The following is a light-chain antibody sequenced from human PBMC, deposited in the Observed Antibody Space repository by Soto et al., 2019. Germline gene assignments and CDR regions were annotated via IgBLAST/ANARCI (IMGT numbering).Light chain of an antibody. V-gene: IGLV1-47*01. J-gene: IGLJ1*01. CDR3: AAWDDRLGGRV. CDR1: SSTIGSNY. CDR2: KNT. Sequence: QSVLSQPPSASGTPGQTVTISCSGSSSTIGSNYVFWYQQLPGTAPKLLIYKNTQRPSGVPDRFSGSKSGTSASLAISGLRSEDEAAYYCAAWDDRLGGRVFGTGTKVTVL.